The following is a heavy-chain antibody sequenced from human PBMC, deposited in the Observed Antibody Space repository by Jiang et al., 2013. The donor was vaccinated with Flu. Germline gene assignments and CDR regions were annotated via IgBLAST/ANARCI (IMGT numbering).Heavy chain of an antibody. CDR2: AYYTGRT. D-gene: IGHD2-15*01. V-gene: IGHV4-59*01. CDR1: GGSISGYY. J-gene: IGHJ4*02. CDR3: ARCSSRSGGSCYFDY. Sequence: GSGLVKPSETLSLTCTVSGGSISGYYWSWIRQFPGKGLEWIGFAYYTGRTNYNPSLERRVTISVDTSKNQFSLMLSSVTAADTAVFYCARCSSRSGGSCYFDYWGQGTLVTVSS.